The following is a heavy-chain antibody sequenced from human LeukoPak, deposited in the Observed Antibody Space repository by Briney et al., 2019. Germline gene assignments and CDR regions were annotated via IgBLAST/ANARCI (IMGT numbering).Heavy chain of an antibody. CDR1: GGSISSSSYY. Sequence: SETLSLTCTVSGGSISSSSYYWGWIRQPPWKGLEWIGSIYYSGSTYYNPSLKSRVIISVDTSKNQFSLKLSSVTAADTAVYYCARTGGSFYFYYYMDVWGKGTTVTVSS. D-gene: IGHD1-26*01. J-gene: IGHJ6*03. V-gene: IGHV4-39*07. CDR2: IYYSGST. CDR3: ARTGGSFYFYYYMDV.